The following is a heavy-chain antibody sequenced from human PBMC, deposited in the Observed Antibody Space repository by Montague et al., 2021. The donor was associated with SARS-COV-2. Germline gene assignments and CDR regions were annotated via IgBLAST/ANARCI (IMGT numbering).Heavy chain of an antibody. CDR1: GGSISSYY. D-gene: IGHD6-13*01. J-gene: IGHJ4*02. CDR2: IYYSGST. CDR3: ARVVAAAGTPVFDY. V-gene: IGHV4-59*01. Sequence: SETLSFTCTVSGGSISSYYWSWIRQPPGKGLEWIGYIYYSGSTNYNPSLKSRVTISVDTSKNQFSLKLSSVTAADTAVYYCARVVAAAGTPVFDYWGQGTLVTVSS.